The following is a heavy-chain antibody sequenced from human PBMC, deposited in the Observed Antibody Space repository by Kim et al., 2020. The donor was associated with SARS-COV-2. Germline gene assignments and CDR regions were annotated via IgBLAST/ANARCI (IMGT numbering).Heavy chain of an antibody. CDR3: GRGLGGYDSGAY. CDR1: GYSFTNQW. Sequence: GGSLKISCTASGYSFTNQWIGWLRQRPGKGLEGSGFIYPGDSDTRYSRSFRGLVTISVDTSTGSASLLCHSLQPSDTATYFCGRGLGGYDSGAYWGQGNL. CDR2: IYPGDSDT. V-gene: IGHV5-51*01. D-gene: IGHD5-12*01. J-gene: IGHJ4*02.